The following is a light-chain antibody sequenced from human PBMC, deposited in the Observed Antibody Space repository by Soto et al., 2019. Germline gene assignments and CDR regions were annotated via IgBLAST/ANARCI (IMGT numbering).Light chain of an antibody. CDR1: QTVRSSS. V-gene: IGKV3-20*01. CDR3: QLYGSSPYT. J-gene: IGKJ2*01. CDR2: VAS. Sequence: EIVLTQSPGTLSVSPGERATLSCRASQTVRSSSLAWYQQKPGQAPRLLIYVASGRATGIPAKFSGSVSGTDFALTISRLEPEDFAVYYCQLYGSSPYTFGQGTKREI.